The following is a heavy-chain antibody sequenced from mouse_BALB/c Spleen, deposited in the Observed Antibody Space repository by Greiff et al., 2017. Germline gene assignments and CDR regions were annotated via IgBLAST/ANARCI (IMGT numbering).Heavy chain of an antibody. J-gene: IGHJ2*01. CDR2: IDPANGNT. V-gene: IGHV14-3*02. CDR1: GFNIKDTY. Sequence: EVQLQQSGAELVKPGASVKLSCTASGFNIKDTYMHWVKQRPEQGLEWIGRIDPANGNTKYDPKFQGKATITADTSSNTAYLQLSSLTSEDTAVYYCARVGGKGGYYFDYWGQGTTLTVSS. CDR3: ARVGGKGGYYFDY. D-gene: IGHD1-1*02.